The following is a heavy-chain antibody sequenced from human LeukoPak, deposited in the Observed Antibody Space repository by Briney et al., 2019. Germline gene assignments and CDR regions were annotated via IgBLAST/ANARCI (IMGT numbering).Heavy chain of an antibody. D-gene: IGHD3-10*01. V-gene: IGHV3-33*06. Sequence: PGRSLRLSCAASGFTFSSYGMHWVRQAPGKGLEWVAVIWYDGSNKYYADSVKGRFTISRDNSKNTLYLQMNSLRAEDTAVYYCAKDRKGSGSFLFDYWGQGTLVTVSS. CDR2: IWYDGSNK. CDR3: AKDRKGSGSFLFDY. CDR1: GFTFSSYG. J-gene: IGHJ4*02.